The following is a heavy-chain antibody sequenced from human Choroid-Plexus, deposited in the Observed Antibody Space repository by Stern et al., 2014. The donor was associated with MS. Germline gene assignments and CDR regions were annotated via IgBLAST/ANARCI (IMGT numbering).Heavy chain of an antibody. CDR2: ISYEGRK. CDR3: AKDRQYLTFFSDF. CDR1: GFSFSSYG. V-gene: IGHV3-30*18. D-gene: IGHD2/OR15-2a*01. Sequence: QVQLVESGGGVVQPGGPLRLSCAASGFSFSSYGMHWVRQAPGKGLEWVALISYEGRKDYADSVKGRSAISTDNSKNTLFRQMNSLRAEDTALYYCAKDRQYLTFFSDFWGQGSLVTVSS. J-gene: IGHJ4*02.